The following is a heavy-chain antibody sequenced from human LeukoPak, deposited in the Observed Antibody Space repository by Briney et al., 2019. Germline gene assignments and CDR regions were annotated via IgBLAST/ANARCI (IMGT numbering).Heavy chain of an antibody. V-gene: IGHV1-2*02. Sequence: ASVKVSCKASGYAVTGYSMHWVRQAPGQGLEWMGWINPNSGGTNYAQKFQGRVTMTRDTSISTAYMELSRLRSDDTAVYYCARASRGSAMVENDYWGQGTLVTVSS. CDR3: ARASRGSAMVENDY. CDR2: INPNSGGT. J-gene: IGHJ4*02. D-gene: IGHD5-18*01. CDR1: GYAVTGYS.